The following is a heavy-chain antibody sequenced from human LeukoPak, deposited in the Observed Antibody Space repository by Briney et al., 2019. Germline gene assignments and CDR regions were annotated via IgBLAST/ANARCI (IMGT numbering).Heavy chain of an antibody. D-gene: IGHD3-10*01. V-gene: IGHV3-23*01. CDR1: EFTFSTNP. Sequence: GGSLRLSCAASEFTFSTNPMSWVRQAPGKGLEWVSAISPDNTYYADSVKGRLTISRDDSKNTVYLQMNSPRAEDTARYYCVKEHVDRAFTRSFEIWGQGTVVTVSS. CDR2: ISPDNT. CDR3: VKEHVDRAFTRSFEI. J-gene: IGHJ3*02.